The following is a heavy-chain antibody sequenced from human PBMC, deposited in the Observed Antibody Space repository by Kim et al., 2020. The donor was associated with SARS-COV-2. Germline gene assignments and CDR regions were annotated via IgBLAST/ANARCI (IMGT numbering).Heavy chain of an antibody. CDR3: AISGFYGSGSYSPPYFDY. Sequence: ASVKVSCKASGYTFTSYGISWVRQAPGQGLEWMGWISAYNGNTNYAQKLQGRVTMTTDTSTSTAYMELRSLRSDDTAVYYCAISGFYGSGSYSPPYFDYWGQGTLVTVSS. D-gene: IGHD3-10*01. V-gene: IGHV1-18*01. CDR2: ISAYNGNT. CDR1: GYTFTSYG. J-gene: IGHJ4*02.